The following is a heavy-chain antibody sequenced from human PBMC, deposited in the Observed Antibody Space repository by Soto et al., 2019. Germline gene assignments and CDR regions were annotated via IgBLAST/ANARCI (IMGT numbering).Heavy chain of an antibody. D-gene: IGHD5-12*01. CDR2: ISGSGGST. J-gene: IGHJ6*03. CDR1: GFTFSSYA. V-gene: IGHV3-23*01. Sequence: GGSLRLSCAASGFTFSSYAMSWVRQAPGKGLEWVSAISGSGGSTYYADSVKGRFTISRDNSKNTLYLQMNSLRAEDTAVYYCARYSGYDYHYYYYMDVWGKGTTVTVSS. CDR3: ARYSGYDYHYYYYMDV.